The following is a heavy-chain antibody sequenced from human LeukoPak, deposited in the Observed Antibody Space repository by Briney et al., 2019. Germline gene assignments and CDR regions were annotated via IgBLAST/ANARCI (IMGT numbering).Heavy chain of an antibody. CDR3: ARHLGYCSGGSCGLGEFDY. D-gene: IGHD2-15*01. Sequence: PSETLSLTCAVYGGSFSGYYWSWIRQPPGKGLEWIGEINHSGSTNYNPSLKSRVTISVDTSKNQFSLKLSSVTAADTAVYYCARHLGYCSGGSCGLGEFDYWGQGTLVTVSS. J-gene: IGHJ4*02. V-gene: IGHV4-34*01. CDR1: GGSFSGYY. CDR2: INHSGST.